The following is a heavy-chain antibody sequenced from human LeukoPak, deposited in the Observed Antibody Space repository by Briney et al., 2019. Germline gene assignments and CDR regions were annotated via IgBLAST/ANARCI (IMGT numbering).Heavy chain of an antibody. CDR2: IYYSGST. CDR1: GGSISSGGYY. J-gene: IGHJ4*02. D-gene: IGHD3-10*01. CDR3: ARTPITMVRGVIIFDY. Sequence: PSETLSLTCTVSGGSISSGGYYWSWIRQHPGTGLEWIGYIYYSGSTYYNPSLKSRVTISVDTSKNQFSLKLSSVTAADTAVYYCARTPITMVRGVIIFDYWGQGTLVTVSS. V-gene: IGHV4-31*03.